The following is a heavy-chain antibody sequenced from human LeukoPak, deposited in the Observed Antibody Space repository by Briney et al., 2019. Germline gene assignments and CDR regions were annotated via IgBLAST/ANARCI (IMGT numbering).Heavy chain of an antibody. CDR3: ATGAIVFDY. Sequence: GASVRVSCKVSGSTLSKISIDWVRQAPGKGPEWVGSVGHEDGTTIHAQKFQGRFNMTVDTATDTAYMEMSSLMSEDTAIYYCATGAIVFDYWGQGTLVTVSS. J-gene: IGHJ4*02. CDR2: VGHEDGTT. CDR1: GSTLSKIS. D-gene: IGHD3-22*01. V-gene: IGHV1-24*01.